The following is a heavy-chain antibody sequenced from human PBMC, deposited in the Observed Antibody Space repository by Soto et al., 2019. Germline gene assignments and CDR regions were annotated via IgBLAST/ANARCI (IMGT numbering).Heavy chain of an antibody. CDR3: AKGYSGNYCGVFDY. Sequence: CGTLRLSCASSGISFSSYAITWVRQAPGKGLEWVSTINESGGRTYYPDSVKVRFTISRDNSKNTLFLQLNSLRAEDTAIYFCAKGYSGNYCGVFDYWGQGTFVTVSS. CDR2: INESGGRT. V-gene: IGHV3-23*01. J-gene: IGHJ4*02. D-gene: IGHD1-26*01. CDR1: GISFSSYA.